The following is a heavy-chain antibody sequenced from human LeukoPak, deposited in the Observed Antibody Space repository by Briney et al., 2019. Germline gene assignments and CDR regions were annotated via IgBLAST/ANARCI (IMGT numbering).Heavy chain of an antibody. V-gene: IGHV1-46*01. J-gene: IGHJ4*02. D-gene: IGHD2-15*01. CDR1: GYTFTSYY. CDR2: INPSGGST. CDR3: ARDSPRSGPSYYFDY. Sequence: ASVKVSCKASGYTFTSYYMHWVRQAPGQGLEWMGIINPSGGSTSYAQKFQGRVTMTRDTSTSTVYMELSSLRPEDTAVYYCARDSPRSGPSYYFDYWGQGTLVTVSS.